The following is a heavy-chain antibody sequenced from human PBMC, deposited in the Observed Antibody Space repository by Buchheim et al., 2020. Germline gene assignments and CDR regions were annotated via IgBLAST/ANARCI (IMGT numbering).Heavy chain of an antibody. CDR2: ITYDGSHK. D-gene: IGHD3-16*01. CDR3: ARQWGTSDSFYL. V-gene: IGHV3-30*09. J-gene: IGHJ3*01. CDR1: GFPFETYS. Sequence: QEQLAESGGGVVRPGGDLRISCTASGFPFETYSMFWVRQSPGKGLEWLARITYDGSHKTYAESVKGRFAVSRDNSQSELYLNLNSLRSEDTAMYFCARQWGTSDSFYLWGQGT.